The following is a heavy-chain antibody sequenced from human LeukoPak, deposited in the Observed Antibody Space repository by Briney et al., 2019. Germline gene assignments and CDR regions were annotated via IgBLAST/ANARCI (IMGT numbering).Heavy chain of an antibody. D-gene: IGHD3-3*01. Sequence: TSQTLSLTCAVSGGSISSGGYSWSWIRQPPGKGLEWIGYIYHSGSTNYNPSLKSRVTISVDTSKNQFSLKLSSVTAADTAVYYCARDMYDFWSGYSYWYFDLWGRGTLVTVSS. CDR1: GGSISSGGYS. CDR3: ARDMYDFWSGYSYWYFDL. V-gene: IGHV4-30-2*01. J-gene: IGHJ2*01. CDR2: IYHSGST.